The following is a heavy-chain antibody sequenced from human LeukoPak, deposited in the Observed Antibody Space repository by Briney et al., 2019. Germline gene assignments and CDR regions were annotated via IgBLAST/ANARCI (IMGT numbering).Heavy chain of an antibody. V-gene: IGHV1-3*01. CDR2: INAGNGNT. J-gene: IGHJ4*02. CDR3: AQGSGSYYNDTLGGGY. CDR1: GYTFTSYG. Sequence: GASVRLSCTASGYTFTSYGMHWVRQAPGQRLEWISSINAGNGNTKYSQKFQGRVTITRDTSESTDYMELSSLRSEDTAVYYCAQGSGSYYNDTLGGGYWGQGTLVTVSS. D-gene: IGHD3-10*01.